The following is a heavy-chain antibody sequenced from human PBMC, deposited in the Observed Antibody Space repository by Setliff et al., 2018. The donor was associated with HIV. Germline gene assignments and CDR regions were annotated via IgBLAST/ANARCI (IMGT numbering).Heavy chain of an antibody. V-gene: IGHV4-39*01. CDR3: ASLFHDTSAPWLYYFDY. J-gene: IGHJ4*02. Sequence: SETLSLTCTVSGGSISNNSYYWGWVRQPPGKGLELIGNLFYNGNTYYNPSLKSRVTISVDTSKNQFSLKLSSVTAADTAIYYCASLFHDTSAPWLYYFDYWGQGTLVTVSS. CDR2: LFYNGNT. CDR1: GGSISNNSYY. D-gene: IGHD3-22*01.